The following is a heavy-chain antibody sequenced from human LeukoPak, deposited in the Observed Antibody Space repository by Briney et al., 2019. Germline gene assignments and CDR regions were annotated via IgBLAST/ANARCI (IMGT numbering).Heavy chain of an antibody. CDR2: ISYDGSNK. CDR3: AKGLDTAMTRYYYYGMDV. V-gene: IGHV3-30*18. Sequence: PGGSLRLSCAASGFTFSSYGMHWVRQAPGKGLEWVAVISYDGSNKYYADSVKGRFTISRDNSKNTLYLQMNSLRAEDTAVYYCAKGLDTAMTRYYYYGMDVWGQGTTVTVSS. J-gene: IGHJ6*02. CDR1: GFTFSSYG. D-gene: IGHD5-18*01.